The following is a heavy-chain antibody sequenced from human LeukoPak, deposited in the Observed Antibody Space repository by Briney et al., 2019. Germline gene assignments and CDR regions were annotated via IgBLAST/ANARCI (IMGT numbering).Heavy chain of an antibody. J-gene: IGHJ4*02. Sequence: AGGSLRLSCAASGFTFSSYAMNWVRQAPGKRLEWVSAISGSGDSTYYADSVKGRFTISRDNFRDTLYLQMNSLRPEDTAVYYCAKVPYYYDTTAGDYWGQGTLVTISS. D-gene: IGHD3-22*01. V-gene: IGHV3-23*01. CDR3: AKVPYYYDTTAGDY. CDR1: GFTFSSYA. CDR2: ISGSGDST.